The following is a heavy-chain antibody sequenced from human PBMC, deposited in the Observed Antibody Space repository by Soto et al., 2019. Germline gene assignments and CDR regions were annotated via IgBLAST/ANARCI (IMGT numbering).Heavy chain of an antibody. D-gene: IGHD1-7*01. CDR2: IKQDGSEK. CDR1: GFTFSSYW. CDR3: ASWNYVWEKGFDY. J-gene: IGHJ4*02. Sequence: GGSLRLSCAASGFTFSSYWMSWVRQAPGKGLEWVANIKQDGSEKYYVDSVKGRFTISRDNAKNSLYLQMNSLRAEDTAVYYCASWNYVWEKGFDYWGQGTLVTVSS. V-gene: IGHV3-7*01.